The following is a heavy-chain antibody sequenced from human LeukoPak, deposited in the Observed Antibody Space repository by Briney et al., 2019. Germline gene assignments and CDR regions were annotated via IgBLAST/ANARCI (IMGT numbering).Heavy chain of an antibody. Sequence: SVKVSCKASGGTFSSYAISWVRQAPGQGLEWMGGIIPIFGTANYAQKFQGRVTITADESTSTAYMELSSLRSEDTAVYYCAREDPAVAGGLTFDYWGQGTLVTVSS. J-gene: IGHJ4*02. V-gene: IGHV1-69*13. CDR3: AREDPAVAGGLTFDY. CDR1: GGTFSSYA. CDR2: IIPIFGTA. D-gene: IGHD6-19*01.